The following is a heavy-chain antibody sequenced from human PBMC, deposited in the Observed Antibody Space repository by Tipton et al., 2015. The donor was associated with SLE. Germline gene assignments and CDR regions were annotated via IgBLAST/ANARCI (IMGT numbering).Heavy chain of an antibody. D-gene: IGHD2-21*02. CDR1: GGSMSGSY. CDR2: IFYTGST. J-gene: IGHJ3*02. Sequence: TLSLTCTVSGGSMSGSYWGWIRQPPGKGLEWIGSIFYTGSTHSNPSLASRVTMSVDTSKNQVSLKLRSVTAADTALYYCVRDGAGDLGAFDIWGPGTLVTVSS. CDR3: VRDGAGDLGAFDI. V-gene: IGHV4-39*07.